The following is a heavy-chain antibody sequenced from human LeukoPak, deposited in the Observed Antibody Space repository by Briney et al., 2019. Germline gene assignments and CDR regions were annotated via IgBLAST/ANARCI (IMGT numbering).Heavy chain of an antibody. CDR2: INSDGSST. J-gene: IGHJ5*02. Sequence: GGSLRLSCAASGFTFSSYWMHWVRQAPGKGLVWVSRINSDGSSTSYADSVKGRFTISRDNAKNSLYLQMNSLRAEDTAVYYCARLWFGELSNWFDPWGQGTLVTVSS. CDR3: ARLWFGELSNWFDP. V-gene: IGHV3-74*01. CDR1: GFTFSSYW. D-gene: IGHD3-10*01.